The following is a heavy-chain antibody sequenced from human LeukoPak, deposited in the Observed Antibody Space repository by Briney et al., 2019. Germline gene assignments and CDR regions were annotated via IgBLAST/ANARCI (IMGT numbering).Heavy chain of an antibody. J-gene: IGHJ6*02. CDR3: AFESRYYGMDV. CDR2: IYYSGST. V-gene: IGHV4-59*11. CDR1: GGSISSHY. Sequence: SETLSLTCTVSGGSISSHYWSWIRQPPGKGLEWIGYIYYSGSTNYNPSLKSRVTISVDTSKNQFSLKLSSVTAADTAVYYCAFESRYYGMDVWGQGTTVTVSS.